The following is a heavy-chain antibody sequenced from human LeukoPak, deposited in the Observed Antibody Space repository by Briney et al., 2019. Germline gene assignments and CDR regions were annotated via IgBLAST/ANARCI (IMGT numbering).Heavy chain of an antibody. V-gene: IGHV3-9*01. J-gene: IGHJ4*02. Sequence: GGSLRLSCAASGFTFDDYAMHWVRQAPGKGLEWVSGISWNSGSIGYADSVKGRFTISRDNAKNSLYLQMNSLRAEDTALYYRAKELYSYDSSRIFDYWGQGTLVTVSS. CDR1: GFTFDDYA. CDR3: AKELYSYDSSRIFDY. CDR2: ISWNSGSI. D-gene: IGHD3-22*01.